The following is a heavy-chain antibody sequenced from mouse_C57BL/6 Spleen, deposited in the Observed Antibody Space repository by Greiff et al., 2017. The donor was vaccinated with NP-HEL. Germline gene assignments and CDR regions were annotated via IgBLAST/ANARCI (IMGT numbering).Heavy chain of an antibody. CDR2: IYPSDSET. V-gene: IGHV1-61*01. CDR1: GYTFTSYW. Sequence: QVQLQQSGAELVRPGSSVKLSCKASGYTFTSYWMDWVKQRPGQGLEWIGNIYPSDSETHYNQKFKDKATLTVDKSSSTAYMQLSSLTSEDSAVYYCARRGGNYVPDYWGQGTTLTVSS. CDR3: ARRGGNYVPDY. J-gene: IGHJ2*01. D-gene: IGHD2-1*01.